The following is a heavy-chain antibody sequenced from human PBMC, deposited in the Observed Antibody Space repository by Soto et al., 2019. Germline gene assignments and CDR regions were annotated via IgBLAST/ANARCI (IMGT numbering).Heavy chain of an antibody. V-gene: IGHV3-23*01. Sequence: EVQLLESGGGLVQPGGSLRLSCAASVFTFSSYAMSWVRQAPGKGLEWVSASSGSGGSTYYADSVKGRFTISRDNSKNTLYLQMNSLRAEDTAVYYCANRHGEIRPYYYYGMDVWGQGTTVTVSS. CDR3: ANRHGEIRPYYYYGMDV. CDR2: SSGSGGST. J-gene: IGHJ6*02. D-gene: IGHD3-10*01. CDR1: VFTFSSYA.